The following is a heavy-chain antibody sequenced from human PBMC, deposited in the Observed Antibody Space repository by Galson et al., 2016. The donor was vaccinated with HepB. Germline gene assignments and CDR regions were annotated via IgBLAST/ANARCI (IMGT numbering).Heavy chain of an antibody. V-gene: IGHV3-33*01. Sequence: SLRLSCAASGFTFSSFGMHWVRQAPGKGLEWVAVIWYDGSNTYYADSVKGRFTISREHSKNTLYLQMNSLPAADTAVYYCATGPSYIATAWRGDYWGKGTRVTVSS. D-gene: IGHD6-13*01. CDR3: ATGPSYIATAWRGDY. J-gene: IGHJ4*02. CDR2: IWYDGSNT. CDR1: GFTFSSFG.